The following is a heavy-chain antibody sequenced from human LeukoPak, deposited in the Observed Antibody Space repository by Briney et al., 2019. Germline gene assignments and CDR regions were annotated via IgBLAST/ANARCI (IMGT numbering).Heavy chain of an antibody. CDR2: ISVYSGDT. V-gene: IGHV1-18*01. D-gene: IGHD4-17*01. CDR3: ARAPSFGDYGGDY. Sequence: ASVKVSCKASGYNFTNYGISWVRQAPGHGLEWMGWISVYSGDTNCAHKLQDRVTMTTDTSTSTAFMELRGLRSDDTAFYYCARAPSFGDYGGDYWGQGTLVTVSS. J-gene: IGHJ4*02. CDR1: GYNFTNYG.